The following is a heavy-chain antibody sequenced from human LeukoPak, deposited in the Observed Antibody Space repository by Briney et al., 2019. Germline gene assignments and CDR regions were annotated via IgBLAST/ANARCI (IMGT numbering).Heavy chain of an antibody. CDR1: GFIFSTYA. Sequence: PGGSLRLSCAASGFIFSTYAMNWVRQAPGKGLEWISGVSNSGVSTNYAASVKGRFTISRDNSKNMLYLQMNGLRAEDTAVYYCAKDWNPSPNRFGPWGQGTLVIVSS. D-gene: IGHD1-1*01. J-gene: IGHJ5*02. CDR3: AKDWNPSPNRFGP. V-gene: IGHV3-23*01. CDR2: VSNSGVST.